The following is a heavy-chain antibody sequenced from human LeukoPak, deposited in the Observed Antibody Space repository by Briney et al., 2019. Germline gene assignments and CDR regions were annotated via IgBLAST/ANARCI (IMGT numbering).Heavy chain of an antibody. CDR2: TYYRSKWTF. CDR1: GDSVSSNIAA. D-gene: IGHD6-13*01. Sequence: SQTLSLTCAISGDSVSSNIAAWNWFRQSPSRGLEWLGRTYYRSKWTFEYAVSVRGRISFNPDTSKNQVSLHLTSVTPEDAALYYCARDVSAGADYWGQGTLVTVSS. J-gene: IGHJ4*02. CDR3: ARDVSAGADY. V-gene: IGHV6-1*01.